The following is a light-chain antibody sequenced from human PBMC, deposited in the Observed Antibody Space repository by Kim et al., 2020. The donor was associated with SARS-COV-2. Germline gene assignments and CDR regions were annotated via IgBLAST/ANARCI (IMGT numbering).Light chain of an antibody. J-gene: IGLJ3*02. V-gene: IGLV3-21*04. Sequence: APGETARIACGGNNLESKSVHWYQQKPGQAPVMVISYDDDRPSGVPERFSGSNSGNTATLTISRVEAGDEADYYCQVWDSSLDPLVFGGGTKLTVL. CDR1: NLESKS. CDR2: YDD. CDR3: QVWDSSLDPLV.